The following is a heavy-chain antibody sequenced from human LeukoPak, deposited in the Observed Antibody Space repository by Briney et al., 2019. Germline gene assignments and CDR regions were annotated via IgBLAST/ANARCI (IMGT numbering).Heavy chain of an antibody. D-gene: IGHD6-19*01. CDR2: IYHSGST. Sequence: SETLSLTCAVSGGXISRSNWWTWVRQPPGKGLEWIGEIYHSGSTNYNPSPKSRVTISVDKSKNQFSLKLSSVTAADTAVYYCVRAFGNSSGWDENYFDYWGQGILVTVSS. J-gene: IGHJ4*02. CDR3: VRAFGNSSGWDENYFDY. V-gene: IGHV4-4*02. CDR1: GGXISRSNW.